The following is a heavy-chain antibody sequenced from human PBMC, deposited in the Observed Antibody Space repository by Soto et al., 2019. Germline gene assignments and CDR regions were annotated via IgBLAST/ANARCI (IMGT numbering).Heavy chain of an antibody. CDR2: INHSGST. V-gene: IGHV4-34*01. CDR1: GGSFSGYY. CDR3: ARDRSADRFVQYFQH. Sequence: SETLSLTCAVYGGSFSGYYWSWIRQPPGKGLEWIGEINHSGSTNYNPSLKSRVTISVDTSKNQFSLKLSSVTAADTAVYYCARDRSADRFVQYFQHWGPGTLVTVSS. D-gene: IGHD6-19*01. J-gene: IGHJ1*01.